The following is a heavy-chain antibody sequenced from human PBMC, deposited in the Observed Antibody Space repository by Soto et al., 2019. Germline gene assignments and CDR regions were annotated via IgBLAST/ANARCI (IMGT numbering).Heavy chain of an antibody. CDR3: ARTTGYGDYAPDDAFDI. CDR1: GGSISSSSYY. D-gene: IGHD4-17*01. CDR2: IYYSGST. Sequence: PSETLSLTCTVSGGSISSSSYYWGWIRQPPGKGLEWIGSIYYSGSTYYNPSLKSRVTISVDTSKNQFSLKLSSVTAADTAVYYCARTTGYGDYAPDDAFDIWGQGTMVTVSS. J-gene: IGHJ3*02. V-gene: IGHV4-39*01.